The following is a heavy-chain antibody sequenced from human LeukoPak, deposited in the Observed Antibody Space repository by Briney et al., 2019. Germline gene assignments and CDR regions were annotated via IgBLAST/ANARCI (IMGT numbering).Heavy chain of an antibody. Sequence: SGPTLVNPTETLTLTCTFSGFSLNTRGVCVGWIRQSPGKALEWLALICWDDDKRYSPSLKSRLTITKDTSKNHVVLTMANMDPVDTATYYCARLTTGNNCFDPWGQGTLVTVSS. CDR2: ICWDDDK. CDR3: ARLTTGNNCFDP. CDR1: GFSLNTRGVC. J-gene: IGHJ5*02. D-gene: IGHD4-11*01. V-gene: IGHV2-5*02.